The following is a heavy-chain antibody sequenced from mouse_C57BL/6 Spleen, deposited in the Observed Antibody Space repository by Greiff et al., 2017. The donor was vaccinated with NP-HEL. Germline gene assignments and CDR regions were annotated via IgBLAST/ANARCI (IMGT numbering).Heavy chain of an antibody. J-gene: IGHJ2*01. CDR2: IYPGDGDT. D-gene: IGHD2-2*01. Sequence: QVQLQQSGPELVKPGASVKISCKASGYAFSSSWMNWVKQRPGKGLEWIGRIYPGDGDTNYNGKFKGKATLTADKSSSTAYMQLISLTSEDSAVYFCILSTMVRGYYFDYWGQGTTLTVSS. CDR1: GYAFSSSW. CDR3: ILSTMVRGYYFDY. V-gene: IGHV1-82*01.